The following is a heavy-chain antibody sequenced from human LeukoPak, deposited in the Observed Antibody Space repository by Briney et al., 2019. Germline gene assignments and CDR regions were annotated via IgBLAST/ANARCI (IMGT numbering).Heavy chain of an antibody. CDR3: TREDRPYCPFAY. J-gene: IGHJ4*02. Sequence: SETLSLTCGVSGGSIDITNYWSWVRQAPGKGLEWIGEISHDGTTNYNPSLRSRVAMSLDRANNQFSLSLTSVTAADTAVYYCTREDRPYCPFAYWGPGGPGTVSS. V-gene: IGHV4-4*02. D-gene: IGHD1-26*01. CDR2: ISHDGTT. CDR1: GGSIDITNY.